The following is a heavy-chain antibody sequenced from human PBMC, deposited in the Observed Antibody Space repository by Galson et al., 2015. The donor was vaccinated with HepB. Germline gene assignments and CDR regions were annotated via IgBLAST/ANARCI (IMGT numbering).Heavy chain of an antibody. Sequence: SLRLSCAASGFTFSNYIMHWVRQAPGKGLEYVSIISSNGGSTFYANSVKGRFIISRDNFKNTLYLQMGSLRVEDMAVYYCARDRRPSLLLFPSGYYGMDVWGQGTTVTVSS. D-gene: IGHD2-15*01. CDR2: ISSNGGST. J-gene: IGHJ6*02. V-gene: IGHV3-64*01. CDR3: ARDRRPSLLLFPSGYYGMDV. CDR1: GFTFSNYI.